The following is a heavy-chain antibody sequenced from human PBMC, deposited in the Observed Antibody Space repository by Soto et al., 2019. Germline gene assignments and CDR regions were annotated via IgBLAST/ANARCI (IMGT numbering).Heavy chain of an antibody. J-gene: IGHJ3*02. CDR2: IIPIFGTA. D-gene: IGHD3-10*01. CDR1: GGTFSSYA. V-gene: IGHV1-69*13. CDR3: VRAYYYGSGSYDAFDI. Sequence: ASVKVSCKASGGTFSSYAISWVRQAPGQGLEWMGGIIPIFGTANDAQKFHGRVTITADESTSTAYMELSSLRAEDTAVYYCVRAYYYGSGSYDAFDIWGQGTMVTVSS.